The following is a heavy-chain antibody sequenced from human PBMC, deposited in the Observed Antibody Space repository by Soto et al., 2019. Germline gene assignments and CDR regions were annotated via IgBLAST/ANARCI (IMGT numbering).Heavy chain of an antibody. Sequence: SETLSLTCTINCSSIPGYYWSWIRQPPGKGLPWIGYIYSSGSTNYHPSLKSRVTISVDTSKNQFSLNLSSVTAADTAVYYCARQRRDFDYWGQGSLVTVS. J-gene: IGHJ4*02. CDR3: ARQRRDFDY. CDR2: IYSSGST. CDR1: CSSIPGYY. V-gene: IGHV4-59*08.